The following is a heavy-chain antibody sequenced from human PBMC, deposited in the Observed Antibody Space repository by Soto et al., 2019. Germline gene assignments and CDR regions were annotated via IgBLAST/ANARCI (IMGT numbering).Heavy chain of an antibody. V-gene: IGHV3-66*01. D-gene: IGHD3-16*01. Sequence: EVQLVESGGGLVQPGGSLRLSCAASGFTVSATYMTWVRQAPGRGLEWVSVIYGGGNTYHADYVKGRFTISRDSSKHTLAHQMNSLRAEDTAVYYCATERRWGYIDYWGQGTLVTVFS. CDR2: IYGGGNT. CDR3: ATERRWGYIDY. CDR1: GFTVSATY. J-gene: IGHJ4*02.